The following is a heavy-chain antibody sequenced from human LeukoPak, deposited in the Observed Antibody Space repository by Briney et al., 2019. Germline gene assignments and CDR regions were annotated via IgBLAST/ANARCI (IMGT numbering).Heavy chain of an antibody. V-gene: IGHV3-9*01. J-gene: IGHJ4*02. CDR1: GFTFDDYA. CDR2: ISWNSGSI. CDR3: AKDGRTRYFDWLDY. Sequence: GGSLRLSCAASGFTFDDYAMHWVRQAPGKGLEWVSGISWNSGSIGYADSVKGRFTISRDNAKNSLYLHMNSLRAEDTALYYCAKDGRTRYFDWLDYWGQGTLVTVSS. D-gene: IGHD3-9*01.